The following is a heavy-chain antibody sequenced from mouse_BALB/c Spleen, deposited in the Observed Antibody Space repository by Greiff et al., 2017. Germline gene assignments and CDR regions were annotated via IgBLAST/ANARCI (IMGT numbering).Heavy chain of an antibody. CDR3: ARGTTYYFDY. J-gene: IGHJ2*01. CDR1: GFNFKDTY. V-gene: IGHV14-3*02. D-gene: IGHD1-1*01. CDR2: IDPANGNT. Sequence: VQLQQSGAELVKPGASVKLSCTASGFNFKDTYMHWVKQRPEQGLEWIGRIDPANGNTKYDPKFQGKATITADTSSNTAYLQLSSLTSEDTAVYYCARGTTYYFDYWGQGTTLTVSS.